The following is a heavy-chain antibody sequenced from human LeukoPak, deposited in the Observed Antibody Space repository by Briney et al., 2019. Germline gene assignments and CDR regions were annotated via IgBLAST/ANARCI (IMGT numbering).Heavy chain of an antibody. CDR3: AREDSGSYCFDY. J-gene: IGHJ4*02. CDR1: GGSISSYY. CDR2: IYYSGST. D-gene: IGHD1-26*01. Sequence: SETLSLTCTVSGGSISSYYWSWIRRPPGKGLEWIAYIYYSGSTNYNPSLESRVTISLDTSKNQFSLKLSSVTAADTAVYYCAREDSGSYCFDYWGQGTLVTVSS. V-gene: IGHV4-59*12.